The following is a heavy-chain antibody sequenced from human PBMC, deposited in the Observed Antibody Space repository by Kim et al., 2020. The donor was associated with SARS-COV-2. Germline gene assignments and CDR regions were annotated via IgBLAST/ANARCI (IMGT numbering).Heavy chain of an antibody. D-gene: IGHD3-16*01. CDR3: ARTVGALGYYFDY. Sequence: YADSVKGRFTISRDNSKNTLYLQMNSLRAEDTAVYYCARTVGALGYYFDYWGQGTLVTVSS. J-gene: IGHJ4*02. V-gene: IGHV3-33*01.